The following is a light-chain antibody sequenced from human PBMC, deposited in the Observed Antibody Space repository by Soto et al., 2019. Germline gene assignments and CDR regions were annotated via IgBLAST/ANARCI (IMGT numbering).Light chain of an antibody. Sequence: QSALAQPRSASGSPGQSVTLSCTGTSSDVGGYDFVSWYQQYPGKAPKLIIFDVTERTSGVPDRFSGSKSGNSASLTISGLRAEDEADYYCSSYAGSYILGVFGGGTKLTVL. CDR2: DVT. V-gene: IGLV2-11*01. CDR3: SSYAGSYILGV. CDR1: SSDVGGYDF. J-gene: IGLJ3*02.